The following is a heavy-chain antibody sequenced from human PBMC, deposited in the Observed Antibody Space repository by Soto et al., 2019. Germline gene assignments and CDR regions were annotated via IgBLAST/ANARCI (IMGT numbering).Heavy chain of an antibody. J-gene: IGHJ6*02. Sequence: SETLSLTCAVYGGSFSGYYWSWIRQPPGKGLEWIGEINHSGSTNYNPSLKSRVTISVDTSKNQFSLKLSSVTAADTAVYYCARGYCSGGSCYSPGYYYYGMDVWGQGTTVTVSS. CDR3: ARGYCSGGSCYSPGYYYYGMDV. D-gene: IGHD2-15*01. V-gene: IGHV4-34*01. CDR1: GGSFSGYY. CDR2: INHSGST.